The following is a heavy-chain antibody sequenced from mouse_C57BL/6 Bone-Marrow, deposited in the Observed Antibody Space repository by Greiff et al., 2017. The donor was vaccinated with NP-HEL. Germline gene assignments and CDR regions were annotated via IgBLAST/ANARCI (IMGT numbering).Heavy chain of an antibody. D-gene: IGHD1-1*01. CDR1: GYTFTDYY. CDR2: INPNNGGT. V-gene: IGHV1-26*01. Sequence: VQLQRSGPELVKPGASVKISCKASGYTFTDYYMNWVKQSHGKSLEWIGDINPNNGGTSYNQKFKGKATLTVDKSSSTAYMELRSLTSEDSAVYYCARLYGSSLYAMDYWGQGTSVTVSS. CDR3: ARLYGSSLYAMDY. J-gene: IGHJ4*01.